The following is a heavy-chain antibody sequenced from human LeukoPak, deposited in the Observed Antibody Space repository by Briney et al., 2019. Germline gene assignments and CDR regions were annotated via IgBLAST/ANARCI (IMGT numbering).Heavy chain of an antibody. Sequence: PSETLSLTCAVYGGSFSGYYWSWIRQPPGKGLEWIGEINHSGYTNYNPSLKSRVTISVDTSKNQFSLRLSSVTAADTAVYYCARVMGDDSSGYYLYYFDYWGQGTLVTVSS. J-gene: IGHJ4*02. D-gene: IGHD3-22*01. CDR2: INHSGYT. CDR1: GGSFSGYY. V-gene: IGHV4-34*01. CDR3: ARVMGDDSSGYYLYYFDY.